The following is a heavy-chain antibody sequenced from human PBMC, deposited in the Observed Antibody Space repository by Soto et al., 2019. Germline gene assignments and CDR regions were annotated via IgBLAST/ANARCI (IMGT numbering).Heavy chain of an antibody. J-gene: IGHJ4*02. CDR1: GGSISSSSYY. Sequence: SETPSLTCTVSGGSISSSSYYWGWIRQPPGKGLEWIGSIYYSGSTYYNPSLKSRVTISVDTSKNQFSLKLSSVTAADTAVYYCARQVELRSGDYVYGRDPYHFDYWGQGTLVTVSS. D-gene: IGHD4-17*01. V-gene: IGHV4-39*01. CDR2: IYYSGST. CDR3: ARQVELRSGDYVYGRDPYHFDY.